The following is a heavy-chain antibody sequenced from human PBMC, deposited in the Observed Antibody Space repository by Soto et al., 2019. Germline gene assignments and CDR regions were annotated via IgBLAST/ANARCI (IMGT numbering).Heavy chain of an antibody. V-gene: IGHV3-23*01. Sequence: AGGSLRRSCAASAFTFSSYAMAWVRQAPGKGLEWVSSIAGSGGDISYADSVKGRFTISRDNSKNTLYLQMDSLRAEDTAIYYCAKKYRGTYPFDYWGQGTLVTVSS. CDR2: IAGSGGDI. J-gene: IGHJ4*02. CDR3: AKKYRGTYPFDY. CDR1: AFTFSSYA. D-gene: IGHD1-26*01.